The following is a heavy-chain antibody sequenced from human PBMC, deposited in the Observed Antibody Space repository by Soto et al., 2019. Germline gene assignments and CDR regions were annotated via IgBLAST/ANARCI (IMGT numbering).Heavy chain of an antibody. CDR1: VGSISSGDYY. CDR3: ASSYDSSGYYPFEY. CDR2: IYYSGST. D-gene: IGHD3-22*01. V-gene: IGHV4-30-4*02. J-gene: IGHJ4*02. Sequence: PSETLSLTCTVSVGSISSGDYYWSWIRHPPGKGLEGIGYIYYSGSTYYNPSLKSRVTISVDTSKNQFSLKLSSVTASDTAVYYCASSYDSSGYYPFEYWAQGTMVTLSS.